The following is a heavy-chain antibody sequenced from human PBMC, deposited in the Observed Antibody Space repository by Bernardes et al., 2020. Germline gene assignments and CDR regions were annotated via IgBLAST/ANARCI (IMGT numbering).Heavy chain of an antibody. Sequence: GGSLRLSCAASGFSVTSGYMGWVRQASGKGLEWVSSLYTGGASYAESVKGRFSISRDDSRNTLYLQMNSLTVDETAVYYCARQKTIQDFDYWGQGTLVTVSS. J-gene: IGHJ4*02. CDR2: LYTGGA. V-gene: IGHV3-53*01. D-gene: IGHD5-18*01. CDR1: GFSVTSGY. CDR3: ARQKTIQDFDY.